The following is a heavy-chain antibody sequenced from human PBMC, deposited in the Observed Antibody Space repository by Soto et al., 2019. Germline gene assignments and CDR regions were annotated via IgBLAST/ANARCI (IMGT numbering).Heavy chain of an antibody. J-gene: IGHJ6*02. CDR1: GFTFSNAW. D-gene: IGHD2-2*01. Sequence: GGSLRLSCAASGFTFSNAWMSWVRQAPGKGLEWVGRIKSITDGGTTGYTAPVKGRFTISRDDSKNTLYLEMNSLKTEDTALYYCTXDSADIVGAPATYGMDVWGPGTTVTVSS. CDR3: TXDSADIVGAPATYGMDV. V-gene: IGHV3-15*01. CDR2: IKSITDGGTT.